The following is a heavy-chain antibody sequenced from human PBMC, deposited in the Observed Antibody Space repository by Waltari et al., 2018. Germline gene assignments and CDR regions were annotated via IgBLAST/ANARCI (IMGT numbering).Heavy chain of an antibody. Sequence: QVHLVQSGAELRKPGALVQVSCKASGYDFTKYVMHWVRQAPGQRPEWMGWINAGNGNIKYSQKFQDRVTITRDTSASTAYMELRSLRSEDTAVYYCSRGKVVPAVNNFYYYAMDVWGQGTTVTVSS. CDR3: SRGKVVPAVNNFYYYAMDV. V-gene: IGHV1-3*01. D-gene: IGHD2-21*02. J-gene: IGHJ6*02. CDR2: INAGNGNI. CDR1: GYDFTKYV.